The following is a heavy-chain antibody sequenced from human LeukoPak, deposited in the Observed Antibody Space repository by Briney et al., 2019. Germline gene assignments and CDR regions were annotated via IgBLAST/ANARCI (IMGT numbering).Heavy chain of an antibody. CDR1: GFTFSSYA. CDR3: ARIDAFDI. J-gene: IGHJ3*02. CDR2: ISGSGGNT. V-gene: IGHV3-23*01. Sequence: GGSLRLSCAASGFTFSSYAMSWVRQAPGKGLEWVSAISGSGGNTYYADSVKGRFTISRDNAKNSLYLQMNSLRAEDTAVYYCARIDAFDIWGQGTMVTVSS.